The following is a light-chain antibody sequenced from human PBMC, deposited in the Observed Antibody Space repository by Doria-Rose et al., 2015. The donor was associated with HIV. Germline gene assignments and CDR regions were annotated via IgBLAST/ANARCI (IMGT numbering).Light chain of an antibody. CDR3: AAWDDSLNGWV. CDR2: RNN. CDR1: SSNIGSNT. J-gene: IGLJ3*02. Sequence: SVVTQPPSASGTPGQRVTISCSGSSSNIGSNTVNWYQQLPGTAPKLLIYRNNQRPSGVPDRLSGSKSGTSASLAISGLQAEDEADYYCAAWDDSLNGWVFGGGTKLTVL. V-gene: IGLV1-44*01.